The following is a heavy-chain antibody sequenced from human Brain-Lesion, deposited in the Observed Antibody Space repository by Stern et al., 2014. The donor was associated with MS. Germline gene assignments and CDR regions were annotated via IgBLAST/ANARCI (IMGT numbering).Heavy chain of an antibody. D-gene: IGHD6-6*01. CDR1: GYRFTSNW. Sequence: VQLVQSGAEVKKPGESLKISCKGSGYRFTSNWIGWGRQMPGKGLEWMGIIWAGDSYTRYSPSFQGQVTISADKSISTAYLQWSSLQASDTAMYYCARRGDSSSSGFDYWGQGTLVIVSS. J-gene: IGHJ4*02. CDR3: ARRGDSSSSGFDY. V-gene: IGHV5-51*01. CDR2: IWAGDSYT.